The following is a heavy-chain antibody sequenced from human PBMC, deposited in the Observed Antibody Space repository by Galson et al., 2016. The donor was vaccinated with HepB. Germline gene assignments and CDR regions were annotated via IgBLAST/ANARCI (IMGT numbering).Heavy chain of an antibody. CDR3: ARSQSAPYGDPIGD. Sequence: SLRLSCAASGFTFSTYGMHWVRQAPGKGLEWVAVIWYDGSNKYYADSVKGRFTISRDNSKNTLYLQMNSLGAEDTAVYYCARSQSAPYGDPIGDWGQGTLVTVSS. J-gene: IGHJ4*02. D-gene: IGHD4-17*01. CDR2: IWYDGSNK. CDR1: GFTFSTYG. V-gene: IGHV3-33*01.